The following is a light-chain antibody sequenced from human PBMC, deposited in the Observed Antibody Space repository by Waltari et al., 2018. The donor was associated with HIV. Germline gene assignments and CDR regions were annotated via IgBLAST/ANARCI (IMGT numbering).Light chain of an antibody. V-gene: IGLV2-8*01. CDR2: EVS. J-gene: IGLJ2*01. Sequence: QSALTQPPSASGSPGQSVTISCAGTSRDIGLYNFFSWYQHHPGKAPKLMISEVSRRPSGVPDRFSGSKSGNTASLTVSGLQAEDEAAYYCFSYAGNNYLLFGGGTKLTVL. CDR1: SRDIGLYNF. CDR3: FSYAGNNYLL.